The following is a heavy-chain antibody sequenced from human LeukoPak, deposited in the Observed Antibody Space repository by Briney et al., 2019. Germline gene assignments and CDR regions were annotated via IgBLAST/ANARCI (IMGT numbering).Heavy chain of an antibody. J-gene: IGHJ4*02. CDR2: INPNSGGT. CDR1: GYTFTGYY. CDR3: ASAPTVTTPLDY. V-gene: IGHV1-2*02. Sequence: ASVKVSCKASGYTFTGYYMHWVRQAPGQGLEWMGWINPNSGGTNYAQKFQGRVTITRDTSISPAYMELSRLRSDDTAVYYCASAPTVTTPLDYWGQGTLVTVSS. D-gene: IGHD4-17*01.